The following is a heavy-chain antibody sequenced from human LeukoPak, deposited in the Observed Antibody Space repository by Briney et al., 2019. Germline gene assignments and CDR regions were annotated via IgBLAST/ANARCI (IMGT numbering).Heavy chain of an antibody. CDR2: VYYSGSA. D-gene: IGHD3/OR15-3a*01. J-gene: IGHJ4*02. CDR1: GGSISNSTYY. CDR3: ARRIFGLYYFDY. V-gene: IGHV4-39*01. Sequence: LETLSLTCTVSGGSISNSTYYWGWIRQPPGKGLEWVGTVYYSGSAYYNPSLKSRVTISVDTSKNQFSLKLRSVTAADTAVYYCARRIFGLYYFDYWGQGSLVTVSS.